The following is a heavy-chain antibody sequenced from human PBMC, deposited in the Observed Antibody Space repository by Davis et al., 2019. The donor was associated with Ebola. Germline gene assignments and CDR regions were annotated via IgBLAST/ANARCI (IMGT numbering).Heavy chain of an antibody. D-gene: IGHD6-19*01. CDR1: GFTFSASA. J-gene: IGHJ4*02. V-gene: IGHV3-30*18. Sequence: GGSLRLSCAASGFTFSASAMHWVRQAPGKGLEWVALISSGGSHKYYADALKGRFTISRDDSKNTLYLQMSSLSAEDTAVYYCAKVRYNSGWYDVGFFDYWGQGTRVSVSS. CDR2: ISSGGSHK. CDR3: AKVRYNSGWYDVGFFDY.